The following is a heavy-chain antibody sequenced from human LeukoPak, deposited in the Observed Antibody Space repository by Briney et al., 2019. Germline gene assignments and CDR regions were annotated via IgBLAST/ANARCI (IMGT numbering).Heavy chain of an antibody. Sequence: ASVKVSCKTSGNTFTNYDINWLRQATGQGLEWMGWMNPNTGNADSAQKFQGRVTMTRNISISTAYMELSSLRLEDTAVYYCARCTGGDCGGAFDIWGQETMVTVSS. J-gene: IGHJ3*02. CDR1: GNTFTNYD. V-gene: IGHV1-8*01. D-gene: IGHD2-21*02. CDR2: MNPNTGNA. CDR3: ARCTGGDCGGAFDI.